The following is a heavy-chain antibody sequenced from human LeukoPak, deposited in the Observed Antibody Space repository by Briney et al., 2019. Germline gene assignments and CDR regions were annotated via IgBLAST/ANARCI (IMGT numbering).Heavy chain of an antibody. V-gene: IGHV3-30*18. J-gene: IGHJ6*02. Sequence: GGALRLSCAASGFTFSSYVMHWVRQAPGKGLEWVAVISYDGSNKYYADSVKGRFTISRDNSKNTLYLQMNSLRAEDTAVYYCAERSSYYDFWSGPYGMDVWGQGTTVTVSS. CDR2: ISYDGSNK. CDR3: AERSSYYDFWSGPYGMDV. D-gene: IGHD3-3*01. CDR1: GFTFSSYV.